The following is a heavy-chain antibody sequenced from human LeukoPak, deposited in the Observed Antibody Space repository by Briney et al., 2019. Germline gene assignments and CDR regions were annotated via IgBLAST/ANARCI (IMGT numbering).Heavy chain of an antibody. V-gene: IGHV4-59*08. CDR2: IYYSGST. D-gene: IGHD4-17*01. Sequence: SETLSLTCTVSGGSISSYYWSWIRQPPGKGLEWIGYIYYSGSTNYNPSLKSRVTISVDTSKNQFSLKLSSVTAADTAVYYCARLADYDPGDYWGQGTLVTVSS. J-gene: IGHJ4*02. CDR1: GGSISSYY. CDR3: ARLADYDPGDY.